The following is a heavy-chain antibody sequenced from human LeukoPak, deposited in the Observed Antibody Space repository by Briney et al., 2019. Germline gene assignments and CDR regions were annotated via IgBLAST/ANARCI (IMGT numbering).Heavy chain of an antibody. Sequence: GGSLRLSCAASGFTFSSYIMNWVRQAAGKGLEWVSSISSSSSYIYYAHSVKGRFTISRDNAKNSLYLQMNSLRAEDTAVYDCARDRSFIAVAGTWYFDLWGRGTLVTVSS. CDR1: GFTFSSYI. CDR2: ISSSSSYI. CDR3: ARDRSFIAVAGTWYFDL. V-gene: IGHV3-21*01. D-gene: IGHD6-19*01. J-gene: IGHJ2*01.